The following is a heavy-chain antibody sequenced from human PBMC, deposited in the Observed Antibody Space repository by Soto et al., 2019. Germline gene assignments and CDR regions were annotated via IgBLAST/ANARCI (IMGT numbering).Heavy chain of an antibody. CDR1: GGC. V-gene: IGHV4-31*02. J-gene: IGHJ4*02. CDR3: ARFYDSSGYSLFDYFDY. Sequence: GGCCSMKRQHPGKGLEWIGYIYYSGSTYYNPSLKSRVTISVDTSKNQFSLKLSSVTAADTAVYYCARFYDSSGYSLFDYFDYWGQGTLVTVSS. CDR2: IYYSGST. D-gene: IGHD3-22*01.